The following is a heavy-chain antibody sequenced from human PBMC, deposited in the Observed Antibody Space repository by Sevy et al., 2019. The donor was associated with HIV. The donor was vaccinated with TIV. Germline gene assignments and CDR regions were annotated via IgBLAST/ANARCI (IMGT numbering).Heavy chain of an antibody. V-gene: IGHV3-30*04. D-gene: IGHD3-3*01. CDR2: ISYDGSNK. CDR3: ARDRVRILEWSYDAFDI. CDR1: GFTFSSYA. J-gene: IGHJ3*02. Sequence: GGSLRLSCAASGFTFSSYAMHWVRQAPGKGLEWVAVISYDGSNKYYADSVKGRFTISRDNSKNTLYLQMNSLRAEDTAVYYCARDRVRILEWSYDAFDIWGQGTMVTVSS.